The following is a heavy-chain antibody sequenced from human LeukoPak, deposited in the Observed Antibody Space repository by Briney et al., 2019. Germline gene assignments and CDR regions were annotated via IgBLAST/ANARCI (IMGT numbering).Heavy chain of an antibody. D-gene: IGHD3-22*01. J-gene: IGHJ4*02. Sequence: GGSLRLSCAASGFTFSSYWMHWVRQAPGKGLVWVSRINSDGSSTSYADSVKGRFTISRDNAKSTLYLQMNSLRAEDTAVYYCARDPLYDSSGYYYVKLDYWGQGTLVTVPS. CDR2: INSDGSST. CDR1: GFTFSSYW. CDR3: ARDPLYDSSGYYYVKLDY. V-gene: IGHV3-74*01.